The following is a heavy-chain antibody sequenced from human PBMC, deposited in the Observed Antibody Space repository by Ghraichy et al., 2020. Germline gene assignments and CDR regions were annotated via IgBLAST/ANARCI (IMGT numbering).Heavy chain of an antibody. CDR3: AKVAVASTGDYWYFDL. D-gene: IGHD6-19*01. Sequence: GGSLRLSCVASGFTFSSYGMSWVRQAPGKGLEWVSAVSGGGGRTNYADSVKGRFTISGDNSKNTLFLQMNSLRAEDTAIYFCAKVAVASTGDYWYFDLWGRGTLVTVSS. J-gene: IGHJ2*01. V-gene: IGHV3-23*01. CDR1: GFTFSSYG. CDR2: VSGGGGRT.